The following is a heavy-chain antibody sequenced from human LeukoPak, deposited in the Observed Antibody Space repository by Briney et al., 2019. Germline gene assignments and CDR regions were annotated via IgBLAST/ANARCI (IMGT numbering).Heavy chain of an antibody. Sequence: SSETLSLTCTVSGGSISSSSYYWGWIRQPPGKGLEWIVSIYYSGSTYYNPSLKSRVTISVDTSKNQFSLKLSSVTAADTAVYYCVRYRCDFWSSYYKGGYYYYMDVWGKGTTVTVSS. V-gene: IGHV4-39*07. D-gene: IGHD3-3*01. CDR1: GGSISSSSYY. CDR2: IYYSGST. CDR3: VRYRCDFWSSYYKGGYYYYMDV. J-gene: IGHJ6*03.